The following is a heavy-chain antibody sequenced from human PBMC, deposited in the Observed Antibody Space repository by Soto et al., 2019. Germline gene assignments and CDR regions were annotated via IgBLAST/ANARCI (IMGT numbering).Heavy chain of an antibody. CDR1: GYTFTGYA. J-gene: IGHJ4*02. CDR3: ARALVVPAASSAY. D-gene: IGHD2-2*01. V-gene: IGHV1-3*01. CDR2: INAGNGNT. Sequence: ASAKVSCKASGYTFTGYAMHWVRQAPGQRLEWMGWINAGNGNTKYSQKFQGRVTITRDTSASTAYMELSSLRSEDTAVYYCARALVVPAASSAYWGQGTLVTVSS.